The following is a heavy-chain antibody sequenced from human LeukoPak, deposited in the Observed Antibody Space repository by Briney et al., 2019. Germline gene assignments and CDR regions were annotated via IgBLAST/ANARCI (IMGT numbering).Heavy chain of an antibody. CDR1: GGSISSGGYS. V-gene: IGHV4-30-2*01. CDR3: AGSIAVAEEDYYYYGMDV. CDR2: IYHSGST. Sequence: SQTLSLTCAVSGGSISSGGYSWSWIRQPPGKGLERIGYIYHSGSTYYNPSLKSRVTISVDRSKNQFSLKLSSVTAADTAVYYCAGSIAVAEEDYYYYGMDVWGQGTTVTVSS. D-gene: IGHD6-13*01. J-gene: IGHJ6*02.